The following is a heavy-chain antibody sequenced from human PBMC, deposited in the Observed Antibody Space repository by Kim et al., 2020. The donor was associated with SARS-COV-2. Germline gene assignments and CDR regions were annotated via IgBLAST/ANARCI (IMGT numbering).Heavy chain of an antibody. V-gene: IGHV1-2*02. Sequence: ASVKVSCKASGYTFTGYYMHWVRQAPGQGLEWMGWINPNSGGTNYAQKFQGRVTMTRDTSISTAYMELSRLRSDDTAVYYCARTGGYCSSTSCYRSSTRTWFDPWGQGTLVTVSS. D-gene: IGHD2-2*01. J-gene: IGHJ5*02. CDR3: ARTGGYCSSTSCYRSSTRTWFDP. CDR1: GYTFTGYY. CDR2: INPNSGGT.